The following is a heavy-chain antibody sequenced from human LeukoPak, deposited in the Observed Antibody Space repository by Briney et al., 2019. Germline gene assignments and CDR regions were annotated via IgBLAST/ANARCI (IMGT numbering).Heavy chain of an antibody. CDR3: AKGAAAALNWFDP. Sequence: PGRSLRLSCAAAGFTFDDYAMHWVRQAPGKGLEWVPGISWNSGSIGYADSVKGRFTISRDNAKNSLYLQMNSLRAEDTALYYCAKGAAAALNWFDPWGQGTLVTVSS. CDR2: ISWNSGSI. J-gene: IGHJ5*02. V-gene: IGHV3-9*01. CDR1: GFTFDDYA. D-gene: IGHD6-13*01.